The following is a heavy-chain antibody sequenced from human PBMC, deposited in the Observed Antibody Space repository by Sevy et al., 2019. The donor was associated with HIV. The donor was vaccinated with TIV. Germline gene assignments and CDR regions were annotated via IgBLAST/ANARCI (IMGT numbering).Heavy chain of an antibody. V-gene: IGHV3-23*01. CDR2: ISGSGGST. D-gene: IGHD3-3*01. J-gene: IGHJ4*02. CDR3: AKDPAIFGVVRPLLYFDY. CDR1: GFTFSSYA. Sequence: GGSLRLSCAASGFTFSSYAMSWVRQAPGKGLEWVSAISGSGGSTYYADSVKGRFTISRDNSKNTLSLQMNSLRAEETAVYYCAKDPAIFGVVRPLLYFDYWGQGTLVTVSS.